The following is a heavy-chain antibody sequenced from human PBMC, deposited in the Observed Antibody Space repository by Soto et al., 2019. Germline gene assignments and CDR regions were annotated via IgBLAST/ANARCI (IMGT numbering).Heavy chain of an antibody. D-gene: IGHD1-20*01. CDR1: GFTFSHYW. CDR2: INGDGTHT. CDR3: ARGLTAGGTPGDEFDS. J-gene: IGHJ4*02. Sequence: EVQLVESGGGLVQPGGSLRLSCAASGFTFSHYWMHWVRQVPGKGLLWVSRINGDGTHTSYADFVKGRFTISRENAKNTLLLQMMSLSAVDTAVYYCARGLTAGGTPGDEFDSWGQGTLVTVSS. V-gene: IGHV3-74*01.